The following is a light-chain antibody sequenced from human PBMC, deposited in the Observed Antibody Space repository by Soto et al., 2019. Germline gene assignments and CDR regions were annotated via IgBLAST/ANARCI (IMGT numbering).Light chain of an antibody. V-gene: IGKV1-27*01. J-gene: IGKJ2*01. CDR3: QKYNSAPHT. CDR1: QSISSY. Sequence: DIQMTQSPSSLSASVGDRVTITCRASQSISSYLNWYQQKPGKVPKLLIYAASTLQSGVPSRFSGSGSGTDFTLTISSLQPEDVATYYCQKYNSAPHTFGQGTKLEIK. CDR2: AAS.